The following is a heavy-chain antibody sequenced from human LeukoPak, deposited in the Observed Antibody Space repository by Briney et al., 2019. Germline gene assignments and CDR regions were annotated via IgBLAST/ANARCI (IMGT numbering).Heavy chain of an antibody. Sequence: ASVKLSCKASGYTFTVYYMHWVRQAPGQGLEWMGWINPNSGGTNYAQKFQGRVTMTRDTSISTAYMELSRLRSDDTAVYYCARVPLNYYDSSGPDAFDIWGQGTMVTVSS. CDR3: ARVPLNYYDSSGPDAFDI. V-gene: IGHV1-2*02. J-gene: IGHJ3*02. CDR2: INPNSGGT. CDR1: GYTFTVYY. D-gene: IGHD3-22*01.